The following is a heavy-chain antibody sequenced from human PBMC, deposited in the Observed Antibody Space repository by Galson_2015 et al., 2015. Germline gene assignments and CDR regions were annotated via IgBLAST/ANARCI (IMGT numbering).Heavy chain of an antibody. CDR3: TKGGYYGSGSFDP. Sequence: SLRLSCAASGFALSNYAMSWVRQAPGKGLEWVSVISGNGARTYYADSVKGRFTISRDNSKNTLYVQMNSLRAEDTAMYYCTKGGYYGSGSFDPWGQGTLVSVSS. CDR2: ISGNGART. V-gene: IGHV3-23*01. J-gene: IGHJ5*02. D-gene: IGHD3-10*01. CDR1: GFALSNYA.